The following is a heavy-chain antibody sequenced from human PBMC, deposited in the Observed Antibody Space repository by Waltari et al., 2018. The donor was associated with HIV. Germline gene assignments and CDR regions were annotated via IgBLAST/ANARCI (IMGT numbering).Heavy chain of an antibody. CDR3: TKDPVTAVGNINWFDP. D-gene: IGHD6-13*01. V-gene: IGHV3-23*01. CDR2: ISGSGDNR. CDR1: GFSFSIYA. J-gene: IGHJ5*02. Sequence: EVQLLESGGGLVQPGGSLRLSCRASGFSFSIYAMNWVRQAPGKGLECVSGISGSGDNRYYADSVKGRFTISRDNSKNKVFLQMKSLRPEDTAFYYCTKDPVTAVGNINWFDPWGQGTLVTVSS.